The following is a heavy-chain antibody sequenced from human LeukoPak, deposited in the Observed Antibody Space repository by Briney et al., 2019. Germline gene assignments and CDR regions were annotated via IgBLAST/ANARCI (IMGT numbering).Heavy chain of an antibody. CDR2: IGGSGGST. J-gene: IGHJ4*02. CDR1: GFTFSSYA. D-gene: IGHD3-22*01. V-gene: IGHV3-23*01. Sequence: GGSLRLSCAASGFTFSSYAMSWVRQAPGKGLEWVSAIGGSGGSTYYADSVKGRFTISRDNSKNTLYLQMNSLRAEDTAVYYCANSYYDSSGYYPTNYFDYWGQGTLVTVSS. CDR3: ANSYYDSSGYYPTNYFDY.